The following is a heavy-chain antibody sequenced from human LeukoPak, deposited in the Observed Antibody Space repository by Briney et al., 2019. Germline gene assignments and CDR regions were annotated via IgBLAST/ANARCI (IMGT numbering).Heavy chain of an antibody. CDR3: ARVIIENAFDI. D-gene: IGHD3-10*01. V-gene: IGHV4-30-4*08. CDR2: IYYSGST. CDR1: GGSFSGYY. Sequence: SETLSLTCAVYGGSFSGYYWSWIRQPPGKGLEWIGYIYYSGSTYYNPSLKSRVTISVDTSKNQFSLKLSSVTAADTAVYYCARVIIENAFDIWGQGTMVTVSS. J-gene: IGHJ3*02.